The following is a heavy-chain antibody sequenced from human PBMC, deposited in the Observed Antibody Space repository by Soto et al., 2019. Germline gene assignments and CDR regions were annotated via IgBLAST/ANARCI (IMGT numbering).Heavy chain of an antibody. CDR2: ISSSGSTI. Sequence: GGSLRLSCAASGFTFSDYYMSWIRQAPGKGLEWVSYISSSGSTIYYADSVKGRFTISRDNAKNSLYLQMNSLRAEDTAVYYCARYRGVPGYSSSWYYYGMDVWGQGTTVTVSS. V-gene: IGHV3-11*01. J-gene: IGHJ6*02. CDR1: GFTFSDYY. CDR3: ARYRGVPGYSSSWYYYGMDV. D-gene: IGHD6-13*01.